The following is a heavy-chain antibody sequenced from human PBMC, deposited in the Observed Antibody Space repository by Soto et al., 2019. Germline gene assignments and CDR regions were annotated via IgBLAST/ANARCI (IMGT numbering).Heavy chain of an antibody. CDR3: ARQLWFGALLHYGMDV. V-gene: IGHV5-51*01. D-gene: IGHD3-10*01. Sequence: ESLKISCQGSGYSFTSYWIGWVLQMPGKGLEWMGIIYPGDSDTRYSPSFQGQVTISADKSISTAYLQWSSLKASDTAMYYCARQLWFGALLHYGMDVWGQGTTVTVPS. CDR1: GYSFTSYW. J-gene: IGHJ6*02. CDR2: IYPGDSDT.